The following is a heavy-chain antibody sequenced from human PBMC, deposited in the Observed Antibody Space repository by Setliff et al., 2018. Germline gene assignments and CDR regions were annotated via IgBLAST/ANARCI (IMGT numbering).Heavy chain of an antibody. Sequence: SETLSLTCIVSGVSVSRHYWIWIRQPPGKGLEWIGYIYSSGRTNYNPSLKSRVTFSLDTSNNQFSLQLSSVTAADTAVYYCARQQWLYYYYYCMDGWGKGTTVTVSS. V-gene: IGHV4-59*02. CDR2: IYSSGRT. CDR3: ARQQWLYYYYYCMDG. D-gene: IGHD6-19*01. J-gene: IGHJ6*03. CDR1: GVSVSRHY.